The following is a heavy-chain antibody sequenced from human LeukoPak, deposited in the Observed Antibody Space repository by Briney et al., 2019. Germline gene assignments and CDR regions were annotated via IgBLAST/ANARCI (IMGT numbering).Heavy chain of an antibody. CDR3: ARVGSDGSYFES. Sequence: PSETLSLTCAVSADSFSSHYWTWIRQPAGKGLEWIGRIYSSGDANYNPSLQSRVTMSVDTSKNQFSLKLNSVTAADTAVYYCARVGSDGSYFESWGQGTLVTVSS. V-gene: IGHV4-4*07. J-gene: IGHJ4*02. CDR2: IYSSGDA. CDR1: ADSFSSHY. D-gene: IGHD1-26*01.